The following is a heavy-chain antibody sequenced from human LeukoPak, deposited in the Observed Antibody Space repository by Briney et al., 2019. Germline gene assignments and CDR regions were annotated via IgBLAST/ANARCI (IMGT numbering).Heavy chain of an antibody. CDR3: ARSAGKRKLRYYYMDV. V-gene: IGHV4-34*01. Sequence: KSSETLSLTCAVYTGSFSGYYWSWIRQHPGKGLELLGEIDHSGSTNFNPPLKSRLPIPVDTSKIQCSLKMSSVTAADTAVYYCARSAGKRKLRYYYMDVWGKGTTVTVSS. CDR2: IDHSGST. CDR1: TGSFSGYY. D-gene: IGHD2-15*01. J-gene: IGHJ6*03.